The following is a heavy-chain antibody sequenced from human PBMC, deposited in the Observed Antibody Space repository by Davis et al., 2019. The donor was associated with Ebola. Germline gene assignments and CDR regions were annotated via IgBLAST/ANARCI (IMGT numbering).Heavy chain of an antibody. D-gene: IGHD3-10*01. Sequence: PGGSLRLSRTVSGFTFSSFSMNWVRQAPGMGLEWVSFISSSSYTIYYAESVKGRFTISRDNAKNSLFLEMYSLRDEDTAVYYCARDRRFGEPTLPDYWGPGTLVTVSS. CDR1: GFTFSSFS. CDR3: ARDRRFGEPTLPDY. J-gene: IGHJ4*02. CDR2: ISSSSYTI. V-gene: IGHV3-48*02.